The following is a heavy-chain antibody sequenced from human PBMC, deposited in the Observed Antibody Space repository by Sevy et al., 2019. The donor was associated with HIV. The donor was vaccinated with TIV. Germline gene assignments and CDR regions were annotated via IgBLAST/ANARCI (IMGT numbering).Heavy chain of an antibody. D-gene: IGHD4-17*01. Sequence: ASVNVSCKASGYTFTSYGISWVRQAPGQGLEWMGWISAYNGNTNYAQKLQGRVTMTTDTSTSTAYMGLGSLGSDDTAVYYCAGDGDYGDYDDYWGQGTLVTVSS. CDR1: GYTFTSYG. CDR3: AGDGDYGDYDDY. V-gene: IGHV1-18*01. J-gene: IGHJ4*02. CDR2: ISAYNGNT.